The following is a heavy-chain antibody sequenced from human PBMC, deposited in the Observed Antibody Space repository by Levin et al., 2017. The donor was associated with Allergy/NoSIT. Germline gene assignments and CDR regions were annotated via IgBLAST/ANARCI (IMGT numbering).Heavy chain of an antibody. CDR3: ARVDYSSSFSGFDP. Sequence: GESLKISCKASGYTFTGYYMHWVRQAPGQGLEWMGRINPNSGGTNYAQKFQGRVTMTRDTSISTAYMELSRLRSDDTAVYYCARVDYSSSFSGFDPWGQGTLVTVSS. D-gene: IGHD6-13*01. CDR2: INPNSGGT. J-gene: IGHJ5*02. V-gene: IGHV1-2*06. CDR1: GYTFTGYY.